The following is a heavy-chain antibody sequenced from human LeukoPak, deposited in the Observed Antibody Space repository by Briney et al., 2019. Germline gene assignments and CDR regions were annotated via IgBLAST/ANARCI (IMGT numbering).Heavy chain of an antibody. V-gene: IGHV4-31*02. D-gene: IGHD2-21*02. CDR1: GFTFSSYA. CDR3: ARERYCGGDCFYYYYYGMDV. J-gene: IGHJ6*02. CDR2: IYYSGST. Sequence: LRLSCAASGFTFSSYAMSWVRQHPGKGLEWIGYIYYSGSTYYNPSLKSRVTISVDTSKNQFSLKLSSVTAADTAVYYCARERYCGGDCFYYYYYGMDVWGQGTTVTVSS.